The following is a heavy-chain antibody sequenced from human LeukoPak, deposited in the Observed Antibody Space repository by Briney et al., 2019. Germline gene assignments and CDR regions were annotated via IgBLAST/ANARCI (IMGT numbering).Heavy chain of an antibody. CDR2: ISAYNGNT. D-gene: IGHD5-18*01. V-gene: IGHV1-18*01. J-gene: IGHJ4*01. CDR1: GYTFTSYG. CDR3: ARDRRIQLWPLGFDY. Sequence: ASVKVSCKASGYTFTSYGISWVRQAPGQGLEWMGWISAYNGNTNYAQKLQGRVTMTTDTSTSTAYMELRSLRSDDTAVYYCARDRRIQLWPLGFDYWGHGTLVTVSS.